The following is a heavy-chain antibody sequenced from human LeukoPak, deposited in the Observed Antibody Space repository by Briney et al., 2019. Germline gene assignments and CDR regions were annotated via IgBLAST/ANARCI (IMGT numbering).Heavy chain of an antibody. Sequence: ASVKVSCKASGYTFTSYRISWVRQAPGQGLEWMGWISAYNGNTNYAQKLQGRVTMTTDTSTSTAYMELRSLRSDDTAVYYCARAKGPIAAAGTPRRSVFDYWGQGTLVTVSS. V-gene: IGHV1-18*01. D-gene: IGHD6-13*01. CDR1: GYTFTSYR. CDR3: ARAKGPIAAAGTPRRSVFDY. CDR2: ISAYNGNT. J-gene: IGHJ4*02.